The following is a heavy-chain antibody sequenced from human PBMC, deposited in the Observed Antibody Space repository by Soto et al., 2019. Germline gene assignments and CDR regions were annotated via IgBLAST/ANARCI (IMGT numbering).Heavy chain of an antibody. J-gene: IGHJ4*01. CDR1: GFTFSSYA. V-gene: IGHV3-30-3*01. CDR2: ISYDGSNK. Sequence: PVGSLRLSCAASGFTFSSYAMHWVRQAPGKGLEWVAVISYDGSNKYYADSVKGRFTISRDNSKNTLYLQMNSLRAEDTAVYYCARDLEYSYGYEFDYWGHGTLVTVSS. D-gene: IGHD5-18*01. CDR3: ARDLEYSYGYEFDY.